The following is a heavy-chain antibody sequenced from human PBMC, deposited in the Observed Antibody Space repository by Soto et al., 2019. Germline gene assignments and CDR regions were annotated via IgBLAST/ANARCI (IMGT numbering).Heavy chain of an antibody. Sequence: QVQLVESGGGVVQPGRSLRLSCAASGFTFSSYGMHWVRQAPGKGLEWVAVIWYDGSNKYYADSVKGRFTISRDNSKNTLYLQMNSLRAEDTAVYYCARCNDGVCLYYYYGMDVWGQGTTVTVSS. CDR1: GFTFSSYG. CDR2: IWYDGSNK. CDR3: ARCNDGVCLYYYYGMDV. V-gene: IGHV3-33*01. J-gene: IGHJ6*02. D-gene: IGHD2-8*01.